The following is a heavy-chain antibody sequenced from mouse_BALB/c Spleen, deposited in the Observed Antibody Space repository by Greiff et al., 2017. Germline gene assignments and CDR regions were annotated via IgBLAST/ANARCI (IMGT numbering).Heavy chain of an antibody. J-gene: IGHJ4*01. V-gene: IGHV10-1*02. CDR3: VRQRAYYGNYDYYAMDY. CDR2: IRSKSNNYAT. D-gene: IGHD2-10*01. Sequence: DVMLVESGGGLVQPKGSLKLSCAASGFTFNTYAMNWVRQAPGEGLEWVARIRSKSNNYATYYADSVKDSFTISRDDSQNMLYLQMNNLKTEDTAMYYSVRQRAYYGNYDYYAMDYWGQGTSVTVSA. CDR1: GFTFNTYA.